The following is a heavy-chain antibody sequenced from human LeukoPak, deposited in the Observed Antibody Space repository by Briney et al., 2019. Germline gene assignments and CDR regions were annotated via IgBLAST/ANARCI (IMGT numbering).Heavy chain of an antibody. V-gene: IGHV3-23*01. D-gene: IGHD3-22*01. J-gene: IGHJ4*02. CDR3: AKDLPLYYYNSSGHYSDY. CDR1: GFTFSSYA. Sequence: PGGSLRLSCAASGFTFSSYAMSWVRQAPGKGLEWVSAISGSGGSTYYADSVKGRFTISRDNSKNTLYLQMNSLRAEDTAVYYCAKDLPLYYYNSSGHYSDYWGQGTLVTVSS. CDR2: ISGSGGST.